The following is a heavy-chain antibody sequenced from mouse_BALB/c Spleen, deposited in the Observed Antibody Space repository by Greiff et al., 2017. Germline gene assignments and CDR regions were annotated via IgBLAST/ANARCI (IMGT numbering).Heavy chain of an antibody. CDR3: SREDGYYVLYAMDY. J-gene: IGHJ4*01. CDR2: IWGDGST. D-gene: IGHD2-3*01. Sequence: VQLKESGPGLVAPSQSLSITCTVSGFSLTGYGVNWVRQPPGKGLEWLGMIWGDGSTDYNSALKSRLSISKDNSKSQVFLKMNSLQTDDTARYYCSREDGYYVLYAMDYWGQGTSVTVSS. CDR1: GFSLTGYG. V-gene: IGHV2-6-7*01.